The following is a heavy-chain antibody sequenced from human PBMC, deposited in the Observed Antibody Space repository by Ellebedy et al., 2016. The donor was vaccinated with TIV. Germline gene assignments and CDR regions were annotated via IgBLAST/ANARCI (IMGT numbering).Heavy chain of an antibody. V-gene: IGHV3-11*01. Sequence: PGGSLRLSCAASGFTFSGYYMRWFRQAPGKGPECVSYISYSGDLMYYADSVKGRFTPSRDNAENSLYLQMNSLRAEDTAVYYCARLGVIAAAGASDYWGQGTLVIVSS. CDR3: ARLGVIAAAGASDY. J-gene: IGHJ4*02. CDR2: ISYSGDLM. CDR1: GFTFSGYY. D-gene: IGHD6-13*01.